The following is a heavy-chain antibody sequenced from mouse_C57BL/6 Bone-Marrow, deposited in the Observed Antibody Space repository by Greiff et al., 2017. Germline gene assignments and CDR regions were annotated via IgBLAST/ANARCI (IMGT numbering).Heavy chain of an antibody. V-gene: IGHV14-3*01. J-gene: IGHJ1*03. Sequence: VQLQQSVAELVRPGASVKLSCTASGFNIKNTYMHWVKQRPEQGLEWIGRIDPANGNTKYAPKFQGKGTITADTSSNTAYLQLSSLTSEDTAIYYCARSRYYGSSRYWYFDVWGTGTTVTVSS. CDR2: IDPANGNT. CDR3: ARSRYYGSSRYWYFDV. CDR1: GFNIKNTY. D-gene: IGHD1-1*01.